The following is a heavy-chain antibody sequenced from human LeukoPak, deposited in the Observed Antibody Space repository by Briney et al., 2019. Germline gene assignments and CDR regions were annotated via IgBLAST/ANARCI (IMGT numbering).Heavy chain of an antibody. CDR2: MYYSGST. V-gene: IGHV4-39*01. CDR1: GGSISSSGYY. D-gene: IGHD4-17*01. J-gene: IGHJ4*02. CDR3: ATSAKVTGTRTFDY. Sequence: SETLSLTCTVSGGSISSSGYYWAWIRQPPGKGLEWIGSMYYSGSTYYNPSLKSRVTISLDTSKNQFSLKLSSVTAAGTAVYYCATSAKVTGTRTFDYWGQGSLVTVSS.